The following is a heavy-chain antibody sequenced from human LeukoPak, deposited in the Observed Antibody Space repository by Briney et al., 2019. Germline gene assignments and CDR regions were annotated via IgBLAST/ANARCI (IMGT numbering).Heavy chain of an antibody. CDR3: AKAHTTSLLTAYYCFDY. V-gene: IGHV3-23*01. J-gene: IGHJ4*02. CDR1: GFTFTTYA. CDR2: ISGSGGST. Sequence: PGGSLRLSCAASGFTFTTYALTWVSQAPGKGLEWVSTISGSGGSTYYADSVKGRFTISRDNSKNTVYLQMNNLTAEDTAVYYCAKAHTTSLLTAYYCFDYWGQGTLVTVSS. D-gene: IGHD3-9*01.